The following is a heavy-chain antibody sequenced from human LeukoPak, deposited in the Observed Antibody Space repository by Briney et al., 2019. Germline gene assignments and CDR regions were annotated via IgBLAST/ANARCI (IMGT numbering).Heavy chain of an antibody. CDR2: ISYDGSNK. CDR1: GFTFSSYA. V-gene: IGHV3-30-3*01. D-gene: IGHD1-26*01. Sequence: GGSLRLSCAASGFTFSSYAMHWVRQAPGKGLEWVAVISYDGSNKYYADSVKGRFTISRDNSKNTLYLQMNSLRAEDTAVYYCARDVFEWELRGGFDYWGQGTLVTVSS. J-gene: IGHJ4*02. CDR3: ARDVFEWELRGGFDY.